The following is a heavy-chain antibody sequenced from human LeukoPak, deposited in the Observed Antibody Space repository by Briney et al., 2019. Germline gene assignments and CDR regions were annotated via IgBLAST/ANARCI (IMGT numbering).Heavy chain of an antibody. CDR1: GYTFSKYY. J-gene: IGHJ6*03. CDR3: AREQSGGLSANLGGLFAMYYTYYYMDV. V-gene: IGHV1-46*01. D-gene: IGHD3-16*01. CDR2: INPNDGAT. Sequence: GASVKVSCKAPGYTFSKYYIHWVRQAPGQGLEWMGMINPNDGATTNAQRFQGRVTMTRDMSTTTVYMDLRSLRSEDTAGYFCAREQSGGLSANLGGLFAMYYTYYYMDVWGRGTTVTVSS.